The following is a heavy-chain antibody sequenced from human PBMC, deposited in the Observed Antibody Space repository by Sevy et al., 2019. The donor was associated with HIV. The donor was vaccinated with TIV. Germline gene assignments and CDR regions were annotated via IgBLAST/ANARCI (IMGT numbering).Heavy chain of an antibody. D-gene: IGHD5-12*01. J-gene: IGHJ4*02. CDR3: ATGNGGGYDPGVRY. V-gene: IGHV1-24*01. Sequence: ASVKVSCKVSGYTLTELSMHWVRQAPGKGLEWMGGFDPEDGETIYAQKFQGRVTMTEDTSTDTAYMELSGLRSEDTAVYYCATGNGGGYDPGVRYWGQGTLVTVSS. CDR2: FDPEDGET. CDR1: GYTLTELS.